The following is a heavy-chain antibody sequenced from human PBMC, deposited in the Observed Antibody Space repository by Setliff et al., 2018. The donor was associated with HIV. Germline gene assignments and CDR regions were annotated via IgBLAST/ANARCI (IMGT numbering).Heavy chain of an antibody. D-gene: IGHD3-22*01. J-gene: IGHJ4*02. CDR1: GFTFSSYS. Sequence: GGSLRLSCAASGFTFSSYSMNWVRQAPGKGLEWVSFISPSGTYIHYADSLKGRFTISRDNAKNSLYLQMNSLRAEDTAVYYCARDPPWNYDSSGYPYYFDYWGQGTLVTVSS. CDR2: ISPSGTYI. V-gene: IGHV3-21*01. CDR3: ARDPPWNYDSSGYPYYFDY.